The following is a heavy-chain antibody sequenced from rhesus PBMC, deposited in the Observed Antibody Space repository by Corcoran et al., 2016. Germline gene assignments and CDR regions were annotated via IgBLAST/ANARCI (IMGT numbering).Heavy chain of an antibody. CDR3: AKSPGTWTFDY. D-gene: IGHD1-38*01. V-gene: IGHV4S11*01. Sequence: QLQLQESGPGLRKPSENMYLTCAVPAASNRTRYCSWMRSLPGKGREWIGYIFGSGSRTNSNPSLTRLLTLSVDTSKTQLSLKLNSVTAADTAVYYCAKSPGTWTFDYWGQGVLVTVSS. CDR1: AASNRTRY. CDR2: IFGSGSRT. J-gene: IGHJ4*01.